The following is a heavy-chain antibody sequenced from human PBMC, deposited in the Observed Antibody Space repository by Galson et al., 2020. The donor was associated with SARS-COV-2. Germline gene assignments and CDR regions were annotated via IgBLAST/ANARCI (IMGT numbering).Heavy chain of an antibody. V-gene: IGHV1-58*01. CDR3: AAPYCSGGSCHDAFDI. Sequence: SVKVSCKASGFTFTSSAVQWVRQARGQRLEWIGWIVVGSGNTNYAQKFQERVTITRDMSTSTAYMELSSLRSEDKAVYYCAAPYCSGGSCHDAFDIWGQGTMVTVSS. J-gene: IGHJ3*02. CDR2: IVVGSGNT. CDR1: GFTFTSSA. D-gene: IGHD2-15*01.